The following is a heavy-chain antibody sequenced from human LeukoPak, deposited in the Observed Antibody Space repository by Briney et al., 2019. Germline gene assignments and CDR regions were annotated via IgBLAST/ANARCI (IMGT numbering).Heavy chain of an antibody. V-gene: IGHV3-11*01. D-gene: IGHD3-22*01. CDR2: ISSSGSTI. J-gene: IGHJ4*02. CDR1: GFTFSDYY. CDR3: AKGEGMSPKYYYDSSGYYYYFDY. Sequence: GGSLRLSCAASGFTFSDYYMSWIRQAPGKGLEWVSYISSSGSTIYYADSVKGRFTISRDNSKNTLYLQMNSLRAEDTAVYYCAKGEGMSPKYYYDSSGYYYYFDYWGQGTLVTVSS.